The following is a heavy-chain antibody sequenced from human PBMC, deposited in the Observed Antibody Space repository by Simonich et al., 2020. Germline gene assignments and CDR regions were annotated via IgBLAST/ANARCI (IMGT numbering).Heavy chain of an antibody. V-gene: IGHV4-59*01. CDR2: IYYSGST. CDR1: GGSISRDS. J-gene: IGHJ4*02. Sequence: QVQLQESGPGLVKPSETLSLTCTVSGGSISRDSGSWIRQPPGKGLEWIGYIYYSGSTNYNPSLKRRVTISVDTSKNQFSLKLSSVTAADTAVYYCARGGLYFDYWGQGTLVTVSS. D-gene: IGHD2-15*01. CDR3: ARGGLYFDY.